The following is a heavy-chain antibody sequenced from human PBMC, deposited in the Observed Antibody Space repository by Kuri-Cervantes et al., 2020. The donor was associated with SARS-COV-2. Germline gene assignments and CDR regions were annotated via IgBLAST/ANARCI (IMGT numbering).Heavy chain of an antibody. J-gene: IGHJ4*02. V-gene: IGHV2-70*11. D-gene: IGHD3-3*01. CDR2: IDWDDDK. Sequence: SGPTLVKPTQTLTLTCTFSGFSLSTSGMCVSWIRQPPGKALEWLARIDWDDDKYYSTSLKTRLTISKDTSKNQVVLTMTNMDPVDTATYYCVRSTYDFWSSSGGIALNDYWGQGTLVTVSS. CDR1: GFSLSTSGMC. CDR3: VRSTYDFWSSSGGIALNDY.